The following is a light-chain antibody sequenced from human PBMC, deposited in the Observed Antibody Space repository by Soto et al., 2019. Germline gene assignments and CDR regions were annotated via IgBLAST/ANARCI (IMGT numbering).Light chain of an antibody. CDR3: NSLSATGTSYV. J-gene: IGLJ1*01. CDR2: EVT. CDR1: SGDVGSYNH. V-gene: IGLV2-14*01. Sequence: QSALTQPASVSGSPGQSIAISCTGTSGDVGSYNHVSWYQQYPGKAPKRMIYEVTNRPSGVSDRFSGSKSGSTASLTISGLQAEDEADYYCNSLSATGTSYVYGTGTKLTVL.